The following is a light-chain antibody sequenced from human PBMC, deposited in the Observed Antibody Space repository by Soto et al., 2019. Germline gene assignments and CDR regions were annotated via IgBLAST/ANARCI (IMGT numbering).Light chain of an antibody. CDR2: RNN. CDR3: AAWGASLNGWV. CDR1: SSNIGSNY. V-gene: IGLV1-47*01. Sequence: QSVLTQPPSASGTPGQRVTISCSGSSSNIGSNYVYWYQQLPGTAPKLLIYRNNQRPSGVPDRFSGSKSGTSASLAISGLQSEDEADYYCAAWGASLNGWVFGGGTKVTVL. J-gene: IGLJ3*02.